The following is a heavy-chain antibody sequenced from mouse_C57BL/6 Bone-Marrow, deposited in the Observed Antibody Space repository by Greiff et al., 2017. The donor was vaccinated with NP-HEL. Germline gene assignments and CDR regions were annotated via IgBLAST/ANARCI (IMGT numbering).Heavy chain of an antibody. V-gene: IGHV1-64*01. CDR3: AIYGSSSFDY. J-gene: IGHJ2*01. Sequence: VQLQQSGAELVKPGASVKLSCKASGYTFTSYWMHWVKQRPGQGLEWIGMIHPNSGSTNYNEKFKSKATLTVDKSSSTAYMQLSSLTSEDSAVYYCAIYGSSSFDYWGQGTTLTVSS. CDR2: IHPNSGST. D-gene: IGHD1-1*01. CDR1: GYTFTSYW.